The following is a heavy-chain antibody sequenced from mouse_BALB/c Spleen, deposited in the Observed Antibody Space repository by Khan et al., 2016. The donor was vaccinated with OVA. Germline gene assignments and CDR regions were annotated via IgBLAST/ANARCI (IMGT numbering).Heavy chain of an antibody. D-gene: IGHD1-1*01. CDR1: GFTFSSFG. J-gene: IGHJ2*01. CDR3: TRSYFFGYYFDQ. Sequence: EVELVESGGGLVQPGGSRKLSCVASGFTFSSFGMHWVRQAPEKGREWVAYISGDSTTIYYTDTVKGRFTISRANSRNTLFLQMTSLRSEEMAMYYCTRSYFFGYYFDQWGQGTTLTVSS. CDR2: ISGDSTTI. V-gene: IGHV5-17*02.